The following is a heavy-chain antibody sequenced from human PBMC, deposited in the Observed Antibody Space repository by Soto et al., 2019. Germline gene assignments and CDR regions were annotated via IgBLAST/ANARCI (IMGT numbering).Heavy chain of an antibody. CDR1: GFAVSDTY. J-gene: IGHJ4*02. D-gene: IGHD2-21*02. CDR2: IYDNGNT. CDR3: ARSIGTGDTLQIGDS. V-gene: IGHV3-53*01. Sequence: EVQLAESGGGLIQPGGSLRLSCAASGFAVSDTYMSWFRQAPGKGLECVSVIYDNGNTYYAESVSGRFTISRDHSKNTLFLKMNTLRPGDTAIYYCARSIGTGDTLQIGDSWGQGTLVTVS.